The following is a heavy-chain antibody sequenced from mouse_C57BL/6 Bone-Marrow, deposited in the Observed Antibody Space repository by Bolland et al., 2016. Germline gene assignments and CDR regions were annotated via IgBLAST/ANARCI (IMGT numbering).Heavy chain of an antibody. J-gene: IGHJ2*01. Sequence: DIYPGSGSTNYNEKFKSKATLTVDTSSSTAYMQLSSLTSEDSAVYYCARILGYWGQGTT. CDR3: ARILGY. V-gene: IGHV1-55*01. CDR2: IYPGSGST.